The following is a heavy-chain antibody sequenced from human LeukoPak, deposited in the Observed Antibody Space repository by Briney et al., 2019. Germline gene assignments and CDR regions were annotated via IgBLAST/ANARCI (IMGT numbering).Heavy chain of an antibody. CDR3: ARLVSGGILWFDP. V-gene: IGHV4-38-2*01. D-gene: IGHD2-15*01. J-gene: IGHJ5*02. CDR1: GYSISSGYY. CDR2: IYYSGST. Sequence: PSETLSLTCAVSGYSISSGYYWGWIRQPPGKGLEWIGSIYYSGSTYYNPSLKSRVTISVDTSKNQFSLKLSSVTAADTAVYYCARLVSGGILWFDPWGQGTLVTVSS.